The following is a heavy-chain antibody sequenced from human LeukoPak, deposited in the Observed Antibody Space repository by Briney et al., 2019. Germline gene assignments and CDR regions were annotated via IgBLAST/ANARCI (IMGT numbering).Heavy chain of an antibody. Sequence: ASVKVSCKASGYTFTSYYMHWVRQAPGQGLEWMGIINPSGGSTSCAQKFQGRVTMTRDTSTSTVYMELSSLRSEDTAVYYCARESGVGATFDYWGQGTLVTVSS. D-gene: IGHD1-26*01. CDR2: INPSGGST. V-gene: IGHV1-46*01. J-gene: IGHJ4*02. CDR3: ARESGVGATFDY. CDR1: GYTFTSYY.